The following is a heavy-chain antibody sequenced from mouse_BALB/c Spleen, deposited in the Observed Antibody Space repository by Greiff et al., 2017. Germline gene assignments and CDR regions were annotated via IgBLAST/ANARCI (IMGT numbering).Heavy chain of an antibody. CDR1: GYSITSGYY. V-gene: IGHV3-6*02. D-gene: IGHD2-1*01. CDR3: ARWNYPYAMDY. Sequence: EVQLQESGPGLVKPSQSLSLTCSVTGYSITSGYYWNWIRQFPGNKLEWMGYISYDGSNNYNPSLKNRISITRDTSKNQFFLKLNSVTTEDTATYYCARWNYPYAMDYWGQGTSVTVSS. J-gene: IGHJ4*01. CDR2: ISYDGSN.